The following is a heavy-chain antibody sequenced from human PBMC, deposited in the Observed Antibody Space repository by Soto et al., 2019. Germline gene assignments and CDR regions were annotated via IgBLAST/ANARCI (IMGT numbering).Heavy chain of an antibody. CDR2: IIPIFGTA. CDR1: GCTFSSYS. V-gene: IGHV1-69*13. Sequence: ASVKVSCKASGCTFSSYSISWVRQAPGQGLEWMGGIIPIFGTANYAQKFQGRVTITADESTSTAYMELSSLRSEDTAVYYCATNQSPSCGVAKPNCYNNYGMDVGGQGATVTV. J-gene: IGHJ6*02. CDR3: ATNQSPSCGVAKPNCYNNYGMDV. D-gene: IGHD3-3*01.